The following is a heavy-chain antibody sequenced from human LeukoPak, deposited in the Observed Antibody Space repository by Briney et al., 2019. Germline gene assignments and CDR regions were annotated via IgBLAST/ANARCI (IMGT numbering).Heavy chain of an antibody. Sequence: SETLSLTCAVYGGSFSGYYWSWIRQPPGKGLEWIGEINHSGSTNYNPSLKSRVTISVDTSKTQFSLKLSSVTAADTAVYYCARGRVDTAGILEGCDYWGQGTLVTVSS. CDR3: ARGRVDTAGILEGCDY. V-gene: IGHV4-34*01. CDR2: INHSGST. D-gene: IGHD5-18*01. J-gene: IGHJ4*02. CDR1: GGSFSGYY.